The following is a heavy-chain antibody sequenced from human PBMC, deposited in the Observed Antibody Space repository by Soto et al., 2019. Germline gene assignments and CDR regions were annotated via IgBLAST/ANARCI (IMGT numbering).Heavy chain of an antibody. V-gene: IGHV2-5*02. J-gene: IGHJ3*02. CDR3: AHRRSNGYNGLGTFDI. CDR2: IYWDDDK. D-gene: IGHD2-8*01. CDR1: GFSLSTTGET. Sequence: SGPTLVNPTQTLTLTCTFSGFSLSTTGETVGWIRQPPGKALEWLALIYWDDDKRYSPSLKSRLTITKDTSKNQVVITMTNEESVVIATFFCAHRRSNGYNGLGTFDIWGQGTMVTVSS.